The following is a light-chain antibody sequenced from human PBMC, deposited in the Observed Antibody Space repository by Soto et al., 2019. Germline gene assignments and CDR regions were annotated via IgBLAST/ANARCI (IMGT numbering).Light chain of an antibody. J-gene: IGKJ1*01. CDR3: QHYNNWPPWK. CDR1: QSVSSN. CDR2: GAS. V-gene: IGKV3-15*01. Sequence: EIEMTQSPATLSLSPGERATLYCWASQSVSSNLAWYQQKPGQAPRLLIYGASTRVTGVPARFSGSGSGTEFILIISSLQSEDFAVYYCQHYNNWPPWKFGQGTKV.